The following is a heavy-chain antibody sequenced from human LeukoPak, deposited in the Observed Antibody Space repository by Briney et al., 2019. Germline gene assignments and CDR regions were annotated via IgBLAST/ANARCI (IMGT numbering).Heavy chain of an antibody. CDR3: ARVGEGGRYFDY. J-gene: IGHJ4*02. Sequence: GRSLRLSRAASGFTFSSYGMHWVRQAPGKGLEWVAVIWYDGSNKYYADSVKGRFTISRDNSKNTLYLQMNSLRAEDTAVYYCARVGEGGRYFDYWGQGTLVTVSS. V-gene: IGHV3-33*01. CDR1: GFTFSSYG. CDR2: IWYDGSNK.